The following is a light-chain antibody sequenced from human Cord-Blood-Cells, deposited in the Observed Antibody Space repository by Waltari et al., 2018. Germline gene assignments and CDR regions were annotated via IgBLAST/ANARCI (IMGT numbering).Light chain of an antibody. V-gene: IGKV1-39*01. J-gene: IGKJ2*01. CDR2: AAS. CDR1: QSISSY. CDR3: QQSYSTPYT. Sequence: IQMTQSPSSLSASVGDRVTITCRASQSISSYLNWYQQKPGKAPKLLIYAASSLQSGVPSRFSGSGSGTDFTLTISSLQPEDFATYYCQQSYSTPYTFGQGTKLGIK.